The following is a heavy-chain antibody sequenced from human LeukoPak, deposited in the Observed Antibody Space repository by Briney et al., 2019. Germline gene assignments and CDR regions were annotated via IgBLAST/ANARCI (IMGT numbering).Heavy chain of an antibody. Sequence: PSETLSLTCTVSGGSISSSSYYWGWIRQPPGKGLEWIGSIYYSGSTYYNPSLKSRVTISVDTSKNQFSLKLSSVTAADTAVYYCARQGAVAANDYWGQGTLVTVPS. CDR2: IYYSGST. D-gene: IGHD6-19*01. J-gene: IGHJ4*02. V-gene: IGHV4-39*01. CDR1: GGSISSSSYY. CDR3: ARQGAVAANDY.